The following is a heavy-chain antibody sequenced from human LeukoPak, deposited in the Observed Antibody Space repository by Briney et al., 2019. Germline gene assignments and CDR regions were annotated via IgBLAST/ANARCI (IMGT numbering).Heavy chain of an antibody. CDR3: AAWTYSSTSVTYY. CDR2: ISSSSSTI. J-gene: IGHJ4*02. D-gene: IGHD6-13*01. Sequence: GGSLRLSCAASGFTFSSYELNWVRQSPGKGLEWISYISSSSSTIYYADSVKGRFTISRDNAKNSLYLQMNSLRAEDTAVYYCAAWTYSSTSVTYYWGQGTLVTVSS. V-gene: IGHV3-48*03. CDR1: GFTFSSYE.